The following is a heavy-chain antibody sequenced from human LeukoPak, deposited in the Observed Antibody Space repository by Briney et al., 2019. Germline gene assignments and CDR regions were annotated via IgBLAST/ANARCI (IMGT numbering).Heavy chain of an antibody. CDR2: FNPEGGGT. Sequence: ASVKVSCKVSGYTLTELSMHWVRQAPGKGLEWMGGFNPEGGGTIYAQKCQGRVTMTEDTSTDTAYMELSSLRSEDTAVYYCATYRRWEDGAFDIWGQGTMVTVSS. V-gene: IGHV1-24*01. J-gene: IGHJ3*02. D-gene: IGHD1-26*01. CDR3: ATYRRWEDGAFDI. CDR1: GYTLTELS.